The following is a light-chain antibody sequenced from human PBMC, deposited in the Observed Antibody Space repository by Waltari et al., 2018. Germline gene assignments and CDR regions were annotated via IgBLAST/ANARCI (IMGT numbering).Light chain of an antibody. CDR3: SSYTTSHSWV. V-gene: IGLV2-14*03. J-gene: IGLJ3*02. CDR2: DVS. Sequence: QSALTQPASVSGSPGQSITIFCTGTRSDVGIFNYVSWYQQHPGKPPKVIIHDVSNRPSGVSNRFSGSKSGNTASLTISGLQAEDEADYYCSSYTTSHSWVFGGGTKLTVL. CDR1: RSDVGIFNY.